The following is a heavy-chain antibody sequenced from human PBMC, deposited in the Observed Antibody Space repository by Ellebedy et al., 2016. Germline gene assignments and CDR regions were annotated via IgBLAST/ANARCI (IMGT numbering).Heavy chain of an antibody. J-gene: IGHJ5*02. CDR1: GFDFSSYA. CDR2: TSYDGGDK. V-gene: IGHV3-30*01. CDR3: ARVLGSGGIPSWFDP. Sequence: GESLKISCAASGFDFSSYAMQWVRQAPGKGLDWVTLTSYDGGDKYYADSVKGRFTISRDNSKNTLYLQMNSVRAEDTAVYYCARVLGSGGIPSWFDPWGQGTLVTVSS. D-gene: IGHD1-14*01.